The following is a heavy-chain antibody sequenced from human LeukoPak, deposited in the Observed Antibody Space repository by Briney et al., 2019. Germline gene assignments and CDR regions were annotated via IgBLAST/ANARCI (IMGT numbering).Heavy chain of an antibody. CDR3: ASLTRPRGYFYGMDV. Sequence: SVKVSCKASGGTFSSYAISWVRQAPGQGLEWMGRVIPIFGIANYAQKFQGRVTITADKSTSTAYMELSSLRSEDTAVYYCASLTRPRGYFYGMDVWGQGTTVTVSS. V-gene: IGHV1-69*04. CDR1: GGTFSSYA. J-gene: IGHJ6*02. CDR2: VIPIFGIA.